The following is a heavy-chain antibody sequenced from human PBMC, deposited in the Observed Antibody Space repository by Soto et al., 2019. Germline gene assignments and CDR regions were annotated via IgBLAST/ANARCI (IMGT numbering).Heavy chain of an antibody. CDR2: FDPEDGET. J-gene: IGHJ4*02. Sequence: ASVKVSCKVSGYTLTELSMHWVRQAPGKGLEWMGGFDPEDGETIYAQKFQGRVTMTEDTSTDTAYMELSSLRSEDTAVYYCATALSAYGSGSYTDFFDYWGQGTLVTVSS. CDR3: ATALSAYGSGSYTDFFDY. CDR1: GYTLTELS. V-gene: IGHV1-24*01. D-gene: IGHD3-10*01.